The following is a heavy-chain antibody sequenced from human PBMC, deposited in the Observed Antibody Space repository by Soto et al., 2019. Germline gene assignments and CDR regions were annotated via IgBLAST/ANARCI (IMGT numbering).Heavy chain of an antibody. V-gene: IGHV4-59*01. CDR2: IYYSWST. Sequence: SETLSLTCTVSGGSISSYYWSWIRQPPGKGQEWIGYIYYSWSTNYNPSLKSRFTISVDTSKNQFSLKLSSVTAADTAVYYCARRYGGNFDYWGQGTLVTVS. J-gene: IGHJ4*02. D-gene: IGHD3-16*01. CDR1: GGSISSYY. CDR3: ARRYGGNFDY.